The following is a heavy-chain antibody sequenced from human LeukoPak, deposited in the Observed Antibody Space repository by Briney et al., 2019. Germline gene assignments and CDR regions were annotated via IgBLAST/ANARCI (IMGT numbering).Heavy chain of an antibody. Sequence: GGSLRLSCAASGFTFSSYAMHWVRQAPGKGLEWVAVISYDGSNKYYADSVKGRFTISRDNSKNTLYLQMNSLRAEDTAVYYCARSFDYWGQGTLVTVPS. CDR1: GFTFSSYA. CDR2: ISYDGSNK. J-gene: IGHJ4*02. V-gene: IGHV3-30-3*01. CDR3: ARSFDY.